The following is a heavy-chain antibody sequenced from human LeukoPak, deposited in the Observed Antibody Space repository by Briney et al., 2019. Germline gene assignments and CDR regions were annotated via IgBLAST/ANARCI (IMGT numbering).Heavy chain of an antibody. V-gene: IGHV1-2*02. J-gene: IGHJ4*02. CDR3: ARDDDDHVWGSYRFEF. Sequence: ASLKVSCKTSGYSFSDYFIHWVRQAPGQGLEWMGWINPDGGGTNSPQKFHGRVTMTLDRTINTAYMELRGLTSDDTAIYYCARDDDDHVWGSYRFEFWGQGTLVTVSS. CDR1: GYSFSDYF. D-gene: IGHD3-16*02. CDR2: INPDGGGT.